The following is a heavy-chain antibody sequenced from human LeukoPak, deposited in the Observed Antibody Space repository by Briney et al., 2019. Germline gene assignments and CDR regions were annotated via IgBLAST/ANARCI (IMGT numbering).Heavy chain of an antibody. V-gene: IGHV3-23*01. D-gene: IGHD6-19*01. J-gene: IGHJ4*02. CDR2: ISGSGGST. CDR1: GFTFSSYA. Sequence: GSLRLSCAASGFTFSSYAMSWVRQAPGKGLERVSAISGSGGSTYYADSVKGRFTISRDNSKNTLYLQMNSLIAEDTAVYYWAKDRIIAVAGFDYWGQGTLGTVSS. CDR3: AKDRIIAVAGFDY.